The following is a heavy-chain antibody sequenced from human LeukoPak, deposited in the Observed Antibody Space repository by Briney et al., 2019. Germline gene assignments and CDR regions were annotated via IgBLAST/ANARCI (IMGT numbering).Heavy chain of an antibody. D-gene: IGHD6-19*01. CDR2: VNPYSGGT. Sequence: ASVKVSCKASGYTFINFDVNWVRQAPGQGLEWMGWVNPYSGGTECPLKFEGRVTMTRDTSTNTAYMELSSLRPDDTAVYYCARGDSGGWYAAMDVWGKGTTVSVSS. V-gene: IGHV1-8*01. CDR1: GYTFINFD. CDR3: ARGDSGGWYAAMDV. J-gene: IGHJ6*03.